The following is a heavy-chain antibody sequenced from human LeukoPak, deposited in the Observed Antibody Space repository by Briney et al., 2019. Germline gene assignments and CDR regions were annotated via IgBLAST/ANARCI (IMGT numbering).Heavy chain of an antibody. J-gene: IGHJ4*02. CDR1: GFTFSSYA. CDR3: ARSIVSGRKAAGTGLGYFDY. V-gene: IGHV3-30-3*01. Sequence: GGSLRLSCAASGFTFSSYAMPWVRQAPGKGLEWVAVISYDGSNKYYADSVKGRFTISRDNSKNTLYLQMNSLRAEDTAVYYCARSIVSGRKAAGTGLGYFDYWGQGTLVTVSS. CDR2: ISYDGSNK. D-gene: IGHD6-13*01.